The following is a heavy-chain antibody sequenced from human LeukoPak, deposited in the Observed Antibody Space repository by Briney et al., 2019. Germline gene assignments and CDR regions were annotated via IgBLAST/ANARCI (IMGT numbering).Heavy chain of an antibody. CDR3: ARPSSMVSTTNY. D-gene: IGHD3-10*01. J-gene: IGHJ4*02. Sequence: PGGSLRLSCAASGFTFSSYWMHWVRQAPGKGLVWVSRISGDGSSTTYADSVKGRFTISRDNAKNTLYLQMNSLRDEDTAVYYCARPSSMVSTTNYWGQGTLVTVSS. CDR1: GFTFSSYW. CDR2: ISGDGSST. V-gene: IGHV3-74*01.